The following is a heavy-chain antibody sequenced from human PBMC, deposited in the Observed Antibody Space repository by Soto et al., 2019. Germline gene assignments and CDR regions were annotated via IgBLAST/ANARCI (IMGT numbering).Heavy chain of an antibody. V-gene: IGHV1-69*13. CDR2: IIPIFGTA. CDR1: GGTFSSYA. D-gene: IGHD3-22*01. J-gene: IGHJ6*02. Sequence: SVKVSCKASGGTFSSYAISWVRQAPGQGLEWMGGIIPIFGTANYAQKFQGRVTITADESTGTAYMELSSLRSEDTAVYYCARDRRYYDSSDYYGMDVWGQGTTVTVSS. CDR3: ARDRRYYDSSDYYGMDV.